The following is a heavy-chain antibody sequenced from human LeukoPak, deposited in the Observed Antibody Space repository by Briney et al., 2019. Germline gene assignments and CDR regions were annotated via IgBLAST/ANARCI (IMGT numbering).Heavy chain of an antibody. CDR3: ARQFRYYYGSGSYYKGMWYRDY. D-gene: IGHD3-10*01. V-gene: IGHV4-39*01. Sequence: SETLSLTCSVSHGAISSSSYYWGWIRQPPGKGLEWIGSLYYSGSTYYNPSLKSRVTISVDTSKNQFSLKLSSVTAADTAVYYCARQFRYYYGSGSYYKGMWYRDYWGQGTLVTVSS. J-gene: IGHJ4*02. CDR1: HGAISSSSYY. CDR2: LYYSGST.